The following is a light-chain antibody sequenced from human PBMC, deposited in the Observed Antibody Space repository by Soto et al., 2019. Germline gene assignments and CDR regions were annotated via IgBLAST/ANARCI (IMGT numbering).Light chain of an antibody. CDR1: SGHSSYA. V-gene: IGLV4-69*01. Sequence: QPVLTQSPSASASLGASVKLTCTLSSGHSSYAIAWHQQQPEKGPRYLMKLNSDGSHGKGDGIPDRFSGSSSGAERYLTISSLQSEDEADYYCQTWGTGTWVFGGGTKLTVL. CDR3: QTWGTGTWV. CDR2: LNSDGSH. J-gene: IGLJ3*02.